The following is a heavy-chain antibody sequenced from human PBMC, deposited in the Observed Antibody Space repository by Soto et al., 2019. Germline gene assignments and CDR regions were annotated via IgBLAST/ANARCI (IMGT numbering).Heavy chain of an antibody. CDR2: IYYSGST. J-gene: IGHJ4*02. Sequence: ETLSLTCTVSGGSISSSSYYWGWIRQPPGKGLEWIGSIYYSGSTYYNPSLKSRVTISVDTSKNQFSLKLSSVTAADTAVYYCARRRLERRYFDYWGQGTLVTVSS. CDR3: ARRRLERRYFDY. CDR1: GGSISSSSYY. V-gene: IGHV4-39*01. D-gene: IGHD1-1*01.